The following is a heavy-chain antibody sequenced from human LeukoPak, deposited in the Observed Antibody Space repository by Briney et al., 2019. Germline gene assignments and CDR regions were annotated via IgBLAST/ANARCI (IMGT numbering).Heavy chain of an antibody. Sequence: SETLSLTCTVSGGSISNYYWSWIRQPPGKGLEWIGRIYTSGSTNYNPSLKSRVTMSVDTSKNQFSLKLSSVTAADTAVYYCARGGKAVAGTWPAANNWFDPWGQGTLVTVSS. V-gene: IGHV4-4*07. D-gene: IGHD6-19*01. CDR1: GGSISNYY. CDR3: ARGGKAVAGTWPAANNWFDP. CDR2: IYTSGST. J-gene: IGHJ5*02.